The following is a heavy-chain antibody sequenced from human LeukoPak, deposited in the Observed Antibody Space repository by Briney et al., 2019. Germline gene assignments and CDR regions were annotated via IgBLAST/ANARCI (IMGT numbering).Heavy chain of an antibody. Sequence: PSETLSLTCAVYGGSFSGYYWSWIRQPPGKGLEWIGEINHSGSTNYNPSLKSRVTISVDTSKNQFSLKLSSVTAADTAVYYCAKGYYYDNSGESYFDYWGQGTLVTVSS. CDR2: INHSGST. CDR3: AKGYYYDNSGESYFDY. J-gene: IGHJ4*02. D-gene: IGHD3-22*01. V-gene: IGHV4-34*01. CDR1: GGSFSGYY.